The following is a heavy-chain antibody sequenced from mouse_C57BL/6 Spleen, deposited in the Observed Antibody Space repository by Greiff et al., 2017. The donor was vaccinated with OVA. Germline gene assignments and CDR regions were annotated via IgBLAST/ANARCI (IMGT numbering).Heavy chain of an antibody. D-gene: IGHD6-2*01. J-gene: IGHJ1*03. Sequence: VQLQQSGAELAKPGASVKLSCKASGYTFTSYWMHWVKQRPGQGLEWIGYINPSSGYTKYNQKFKDKATLTADKSSSTAYMQLSSLTYEDSAVYYCAISSENAACFDVWGTGTTLTASS. CDR3: AISSENAACFDV. CDR1: GYTFTSYW. V-gene: IGHV1-7*01. CDR2: INPSSGYT.